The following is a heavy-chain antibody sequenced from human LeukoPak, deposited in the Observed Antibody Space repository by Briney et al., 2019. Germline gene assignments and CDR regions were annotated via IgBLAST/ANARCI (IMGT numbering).Heavy chain of an antibody. V-gene: IGHV4-34*01. D-gene: IGHD1-26*01. J-gene: IGHJ5*02. CDR3: ARGKVGATGNWFDP. CDR2: INHSGST. CDR1: GGSFSGYY. Sequence: SETLSLTCAVYGGSFSGYYWSWIRQPPGKGLEWIGEINHSGSTNYNPSLKSRVTISVDTSKNQFSLKLSSVTAADMAVYYCARGKVGATGNWFDPWGQGTLVTVSS.